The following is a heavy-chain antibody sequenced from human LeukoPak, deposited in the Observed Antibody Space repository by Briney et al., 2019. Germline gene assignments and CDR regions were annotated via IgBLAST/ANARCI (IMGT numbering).Heavy chain of an antibody. Sequence: GGSLRLSCAASGCRFSDNYMSWIRQAPGKGLEWLSYISSGSSDTNYADSVKGRFTISRDNAKNSLYLQMNSLRAEDTAVYYCARGARTIHLGDDYWGQGTLVTVSS. CDR3: ARGARTIHLGDDY. J-gene: IGHJ4*02. V-gene: IGHV3-11*06. CDR1: GCRFSDNY. CDR2: ISSGSSDT. D-gene: IGHD5-24*01.